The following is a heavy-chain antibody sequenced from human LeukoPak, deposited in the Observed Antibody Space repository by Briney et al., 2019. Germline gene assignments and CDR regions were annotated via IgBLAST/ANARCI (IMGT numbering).Heavy chain of an antibody. CDR3: ATLCSGGSCYGGTDY. J-gene: IGHJ4*02. V-gene: IGHV4-34*01. CDR1: GGSFSGYY. CDR2: INHSGST. D-gene: IGHD2-15*01. Sequence: SETLSLTCAVYGGSFSGYYWSWIRQPPGKGLEWIGEINHSGSTNYNPSLKSRVTISVDTSENQFSLKLSSVTAADTAVYYCATLCSGGSCYGGTDYWGQGTLVTVSS.